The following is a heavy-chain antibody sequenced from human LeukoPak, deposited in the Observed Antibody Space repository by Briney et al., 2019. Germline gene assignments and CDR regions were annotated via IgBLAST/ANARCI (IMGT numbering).Heavy chain of an antibody. Sequence: SLKVSCKASGGTFSSYAISWVRQAPGQGLEWMGGIIPIFGTANYAQKFQGRVTITTDESTSTAYMELRSLRSDDTAVYYCARERGRDGYNYYFNLEFDYWGQGTLVTVSS. CDR1: GGTFSSYA. CDR3: ARERGRDGYNYYFNLEFDY. V-gene: IGHV1-69*05. D-gene: IGHD5-24*01. CDR2: IIPIFGTA. J-gene: IGHJ4*02.